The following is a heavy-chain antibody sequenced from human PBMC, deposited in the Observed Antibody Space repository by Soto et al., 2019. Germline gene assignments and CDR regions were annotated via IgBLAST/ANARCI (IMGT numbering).Heavy chain of an antibody. CDR2: IYYSGTT. CDR3: ARVYGSGSLTNWFDP. Sequence: PSETLSLTCTVSGGSITNYLWSWIRQSPGKGLEWIGYIYYSGTTNYNPSLMSRVTISVDTSKNHFSLKLTSVTAADTAVYYCARVYGSGSLTNWFDPRGRGTLVTVSS. J-gene: IGHJ5*02. CDR1: GGSITNYL. D-gene: IGHD3-10*01. V-gene: IGHV4-59*01.